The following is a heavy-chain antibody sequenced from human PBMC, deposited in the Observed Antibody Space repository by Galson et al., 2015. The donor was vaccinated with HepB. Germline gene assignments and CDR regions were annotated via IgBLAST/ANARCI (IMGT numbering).Heavy chain of an antibody. V-gene: IGHV3-23*01. J-gene: IGHJ3*02. CDR1: GFTFSSYA. Sequence: SLRLSCAASGFTFSSYAMSWVRQTPGKGLEWVSAISGSGGSTYYADSVKGRFTISRDNSKNTLYLQMNSLRAEDTAVYYCAKTGGDYYDSSGHWRAFDIWGQGTMVTVSS. D-gene: IGHD3-22*01. CDR3: AKTGGDYYDSSGHWRAFDI. CDR2: ISGSGGST.